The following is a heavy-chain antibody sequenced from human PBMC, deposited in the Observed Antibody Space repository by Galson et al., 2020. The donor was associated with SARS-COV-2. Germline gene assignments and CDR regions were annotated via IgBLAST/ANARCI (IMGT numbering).Heavy chain of an antibody. V-gene: IGHV3-15*01. J-gene: IGHJ4*02. Sequence: SCAASGFTFSNAWMSWVRQAPGKGLEWVGRIKSKTDGGTTDYAAPVKGRFTISRDDSKNTLYLQMNSLKTEDTAVYYCTTDALYDYVWGSYRIPDYWGQGTLVTVSS. CDR2: IKSKTDGGTT. D-gene: IGHD3-16*02. CDR1: GFTFSNAW. CDR3: TTDALYDYVWGSYRIPDY.